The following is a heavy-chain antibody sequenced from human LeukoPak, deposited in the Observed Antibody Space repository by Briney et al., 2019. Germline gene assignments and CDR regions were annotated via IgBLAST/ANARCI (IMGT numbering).Heavy chain of an antibody. V-gene: IGHV2-5*01. D-gene: IGHD6-13*01. CDR3: IHQHNLAAADT. J-gene: IGHJ4*02. CDR2: IYWHGDQ. CDR1: GFSLSSSGVG. Sequence: ESGPTLVNPTQTLTLTCIFSGFSLSSSGVGVGWIRQPPGKALEWLALIYWHGDQPYSPSLQTRLTIARDTSKNQVVLTLTNVDPVDTATYYCIHQHNLAAADTWGQGILVTVSS.